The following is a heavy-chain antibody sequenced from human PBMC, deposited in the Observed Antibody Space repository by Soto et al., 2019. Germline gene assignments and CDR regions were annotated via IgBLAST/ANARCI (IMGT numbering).Heavy chain of an antibody. CDR2: ISTYKSDP. J-gene: IGHJ4*02. CDR3: ARDERDSRRGGNCFYFDY. D-gene: IGHD2-15*01. CDR1: GYAFTSYG. Sequence: QVHLVQSGAEVKKPGASVKVSCKASGYAFTSYGISWVRQAPGQGLEWMGWISTYKSDPNSAPRFQDRITMATDTSTSTAYMELRSLTSDDTAVYYCARDERDSRRGGNCFYFDYWGQGTLVTVSS. V-gene: IGHV1-18*04.